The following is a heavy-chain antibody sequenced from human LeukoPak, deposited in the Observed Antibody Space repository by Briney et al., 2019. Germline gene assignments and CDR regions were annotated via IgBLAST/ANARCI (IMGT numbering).Heavy chain of an antibody. CDR2: ISSSGSTI. J-gene: IGHJ6*04. D-gene: IGHD3-10*02. Sequence: GGSLRLSCAASGFTFSSYEMNWVRQAPGRGLEWVSYISSSGSTIYYADSVKGRFTISRDNAKNTLYLQMSSLRAEDTAVYYCAELGITMIGGVWGKGTTVTISS. V-gene: IGHV3-48*03. CDR3: AELGITMIGGV. CDR1: GFTFSSYE.